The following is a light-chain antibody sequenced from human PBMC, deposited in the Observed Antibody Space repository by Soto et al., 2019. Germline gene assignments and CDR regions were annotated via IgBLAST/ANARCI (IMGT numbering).Light chain of an antibody. CDR1: QSVSSSY. V-gene: IGKV3-15*01. CDR3: QQYNNWPQT. Sequence: EIVLTQSPGTLSLSPGERATLSCRASQSVSSSYLAWYQQTPGQAPRLLIYGASIRATGVPDRFSGSGSGTEFTLTISSLRSEDFAVYYCQQYNNWPQTFGQGTKVDIK. CDR2: GAS. J-gene: IGKJ1*01.